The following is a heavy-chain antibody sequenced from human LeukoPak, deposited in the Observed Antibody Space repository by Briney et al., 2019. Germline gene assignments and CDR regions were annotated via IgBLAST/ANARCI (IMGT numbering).Heavy chain of an antibody. CDR3: ASVGYYYDSSGYAYFQH. Sequence: SETLSLTCTVSGYSISSGYYWGWIRQPPGKGLEWIGSIYYSGSTYYNPSLKSRVTISVDTSKNQFSLKLSSVTAADTAVYYCASVGYYYDSSGYAYFQHWDQGTLVTVSS. J-gene: IGHJ1*01. D-gene: IGHD3-22*01. CDR2: IYYSGST. CDR1: GYSISSGYY. V-gene: IGHV4-38-2*02.